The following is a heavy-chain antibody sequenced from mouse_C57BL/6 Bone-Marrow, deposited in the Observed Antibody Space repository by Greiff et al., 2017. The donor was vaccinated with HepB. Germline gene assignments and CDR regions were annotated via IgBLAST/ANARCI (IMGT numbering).Heavy chain of an antibody. CDR2: INSDGGST. V-gene: IGHV5-2*01. J-gene: IGHJ3*01. Sequence: EVQGVESGGGLVQPGESLKLSCESNEYEFPSHDMSWVRKTPEKRLELVAAINSDGGSTYYPDTMERRFIISRDNTKKTLYLQMSSLRSEDTAVYYCARLYDYDGGNAYWGQGTLVTVSA. CDR1: EYEFPSHD. D-gene: IGHD2-4*01. CDR3: ARLYDYDGGNAY.